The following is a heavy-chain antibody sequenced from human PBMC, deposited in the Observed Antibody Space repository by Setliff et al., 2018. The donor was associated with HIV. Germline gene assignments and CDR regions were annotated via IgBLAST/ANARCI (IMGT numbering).Heavy chain of an antibody. J-gene: IGHJ3*02. CDR2: ISDSGGGT. CDR1: GFAFSTYA. V-gene: IGHV3-23*01. D-gene: IGHD2-21*02. CDR3: ASSNVVVVTASVSDAFDI. Sequence: PGGSLRLSCAASGFAFSTYAMSWVRQAPGKGLEWVSAISDSGGGTYYADSVKGRFTNSRDNSKNTLSLQLNSLTAEDSAVYYCASSNVVVVTASVSDAFDIWGQGTMVTVSS.